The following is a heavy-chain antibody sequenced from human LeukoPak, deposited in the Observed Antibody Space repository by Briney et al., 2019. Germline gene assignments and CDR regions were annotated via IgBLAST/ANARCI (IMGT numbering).Heavy chain of an antibody. D-gene: IGHD6-13*01. CDR2: IYPGDYDT. J-gene: IGHJ4*02. CDR3: ARAAAGNPFYFDY. Sequence: GESLKISCKGSGYSFTSYWIGWVRPMPGKGLEWMGIIYPGDYDTRYSPSFQGQVTISANKAISTAYLQWSSLKASDTAMYYCARAAAGNPFYFDYWGQGTLVTVSS. CDR1: GYSFTSYW. V-gene: IGHV5-51*01.